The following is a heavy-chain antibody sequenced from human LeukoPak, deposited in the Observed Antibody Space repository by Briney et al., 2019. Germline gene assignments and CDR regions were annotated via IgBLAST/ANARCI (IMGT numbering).Heavy chain of an antibody. V-gene: IGHV3-7*01. CDR2: IKQDGSET. D-gene: IGHD3-3*01. J-gene: IGHJ5*02. CDR3: ARRSMVGLSAIFGEVSQGYFDR. CDR1: GFTFSSYA. Sequence: PGGSLRLSCAASGFTFSSYAMSWVRQAPGKGLEWVANIKQDGSETYYVDSVKGRFTISRDNAKNALYLQMNSLRVEDTAVYYCARRSMVGLSAIFGEVSQGYFDRWGQGALVTVSS.